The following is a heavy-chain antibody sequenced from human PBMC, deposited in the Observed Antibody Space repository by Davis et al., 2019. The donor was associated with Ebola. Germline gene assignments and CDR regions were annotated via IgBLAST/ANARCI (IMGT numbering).Heavy chain of an antibody. J-gene: IGHJ4*02. Sequence: GESLKISCAASGFTFTSNFMTWVCQPPGKGLEWVSVLYSGGDTYYADSVKGRFTVSRDNSKNTLYLQMNSLKAEDTAVYYCASGKMATISNYWGQGTLVTVSS. V-gene: IGHV3-66*01. CDR2: LYSGGDT. CDR1: GFTFTSNF. CDR3: ASGKMATISNY. D-gene: IGHD5-24*01.